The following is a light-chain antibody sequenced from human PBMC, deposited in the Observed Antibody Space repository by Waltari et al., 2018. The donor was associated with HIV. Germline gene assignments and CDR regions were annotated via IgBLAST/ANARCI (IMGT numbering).Light chain of an antibody. CDR2: LNSDGSY. CDR1: SGHSNYA. CDR3: QTWTTGIVL. J-gene: IGLJ2*01. Sequence: QLVLTQSPSASASLRASVKLTCTLSSGHSNYAIAWHPHQPEKGPRYLMRLNSDGSYLKGDGIPDRFSGSSSGAERYLIISSLQSEDEADYYCQTWTTGIVLFGGWTKLTVL. V-gene: IGLV4-69*01.